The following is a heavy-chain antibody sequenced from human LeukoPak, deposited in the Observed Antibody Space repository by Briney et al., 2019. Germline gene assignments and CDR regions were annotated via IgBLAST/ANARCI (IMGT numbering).Heavy chain of an antibody. CDR2: ISSSGSTI. D-gene: IGHD3-22*01. CDR1: GFTFSDYY. V-gene: IGHV3-11*01. CDR3: ARDSAYYDSSGYYPRWFDP. J-gene: IGHJ5*02. Sequence: GGSLRLSRAASGFTFSDYYMSWIRQAPGKGLEWVSYISSSGSTIYYADSVKGRFTISRDNAKNSLYLQMNSLRAEDTAVYYCARDSAYYDSSGYYPRWFDPWGQGTLVTVSS.